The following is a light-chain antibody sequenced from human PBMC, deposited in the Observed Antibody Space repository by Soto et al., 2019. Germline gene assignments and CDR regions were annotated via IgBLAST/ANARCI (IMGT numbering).Light chain of an antibody. J-gene: IGLJ3*02. CDR3: SSYTTTSTLV. Sequence: QSALTQPASVSGSPGQSIAISCTGTSTDVGGYNYVSWYQQRPGEAPKLIISEVRNRPSGISYRFTGSKSGNTASLTISGLQAEDEADYYCSSYTTTSTLVFGGGTKVTVL. CDR1: STDVGGYNY. CDR2: EVR. V-gene: IGLV2-14*01.